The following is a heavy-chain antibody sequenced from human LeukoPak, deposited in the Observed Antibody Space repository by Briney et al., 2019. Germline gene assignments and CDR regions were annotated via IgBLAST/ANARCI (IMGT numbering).Heavy chain of an antibody. V-gene: IGHV3-11*04. D-gene: IGHD6-13*01. CDR2: ISISGSTI. CDR1: GFTFTDYY. J-gene: IGHJ6*03. CDR3: ARDKHSSSWYYYMDV. Sequence: GGSLRLSCAASGFTFTDYYMNWIRQAPGKGLEWVSSISISGSTIYYTDSVKGRFTISRDNAKNSLYLQMNSLRAEDTAVYYCARDKHSSSWYYYMDVWGKGTTVTVSS.